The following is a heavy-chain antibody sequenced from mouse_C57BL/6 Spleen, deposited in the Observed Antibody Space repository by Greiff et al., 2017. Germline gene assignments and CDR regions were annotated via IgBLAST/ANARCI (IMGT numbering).Heavy chain of an antibody. J-gene: IGHJ2*01. D-gene: IGHD1-1*01. Sequence: QVQLQQSGAELVKPGASVKISCKASGYAFSSYWMNWVKQRPGKGLEWIGQIYPGDGDTNYNGKFKGKATLTSDNSSSTAYIHLSSRTSEDSSVYFCAHYYGRSYGLDYCGQGTTLTVSS. V-gene: IGHV1-80*01. CDR2: IYPGDGDT. CDR3: AHYYGRSYGLDY. CDR1: GYAFSSYW.